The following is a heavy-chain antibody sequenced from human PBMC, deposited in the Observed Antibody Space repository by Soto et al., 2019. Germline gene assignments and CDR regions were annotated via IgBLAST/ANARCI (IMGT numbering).Heavy chain of an antibody. CDR2: INGGNGNT. Sequence: ASVKVSCKASGNTVPNYAIHWVPQAPGQRLEWMGWINGGNGNTYYSEHFQGRLTITKDTSKNQVVLTMTNMDPVDTATYYCAHKTTVTTFDYWGQGTLVTVSS. J-gene: IGHJ4*02. D-gene: IGHD4-17*01. V-gene: IGHV1-3*01. CDR3: AHKTTVTTFDY. CDR1: GNTVPNYA.